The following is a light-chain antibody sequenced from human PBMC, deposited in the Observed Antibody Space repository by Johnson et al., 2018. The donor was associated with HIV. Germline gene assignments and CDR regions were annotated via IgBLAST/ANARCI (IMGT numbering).Light chain of an antibody. CDR1: SSNIVNNY. V-gene: IGLV1-51*01. Sequence: VLPQPPSVSAAPVQKVTISCSGRSSNIVNNYVSWYQQLPGTAPKLLIYDSNKRPSGIPDRFSGSKSGTSATLGITGLQTGDEADYYCGTWDSSLSVYVFGTGTKVTVL. J-gene: IGLJ1*01. CDR3: GTWDSSLSVYV. CDR2: DSN.